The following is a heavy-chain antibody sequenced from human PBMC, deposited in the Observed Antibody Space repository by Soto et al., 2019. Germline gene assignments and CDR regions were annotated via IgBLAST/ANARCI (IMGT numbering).Heavy chain of an antibody. Sequence: PGGSLRLSCAASGFTFSSYSMNWVRQAPGKGLEWVSSISSSSSYIYYADSAKGRFTISRDNAKNSLYLQMNSLRAEDTAVYYCASHPGPIDYWGQGTLVTVSS. CDR2: ISSSSSYI. CDR1: GFTFSSYS. V-gene: IGHV3-21*01. J-gene: IGHJ4*02. D-gene: IGHD2-2*02. CDR3: ASHPGPIDY.